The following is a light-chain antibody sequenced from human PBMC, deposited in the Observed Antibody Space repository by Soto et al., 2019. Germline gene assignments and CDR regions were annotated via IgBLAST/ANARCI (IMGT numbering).Light chain of an antibody. Sequence: DIQMTQSPSSLSASVGDRVTITCRASRTITKYLHWYQQKPGKAPKLLIYLSSTLQSGVPSRFSGSGSETEFSLTIRALQPEDFATYYCQQLSRYPLTFGGGTKVDIK. V-gene: IGKV1-9*01. CDR1: RTITKY. J-gene: IGKJ4*01. CDR3: QQLSRYPLT. CDR2: LSS.